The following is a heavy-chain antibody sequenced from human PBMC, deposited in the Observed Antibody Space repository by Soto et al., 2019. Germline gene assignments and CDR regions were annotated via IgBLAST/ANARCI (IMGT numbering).Heavy chain of an antibody. CDR1: GGSFSGYY. CDR3: ARSPTPSITGTTDWFDP. Sequence: PSETLSLTCAVYGGSFSGYYWSWIRQPPGKGLEWIGEINHSGSTNYNPSLKSRVTISVDTSKNQFSLKLSSVTAADTAVYYCARSPTPSITGTTDWFDPWGQGTLVTVSS. J-gene: IGHJ5*02. CDR2: INHSGST. V-gene: IGHV4-34*01. D-gene: IGHD1-7*01.